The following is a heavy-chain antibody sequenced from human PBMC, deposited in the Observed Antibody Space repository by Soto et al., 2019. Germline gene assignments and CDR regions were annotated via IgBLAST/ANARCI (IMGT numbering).Heavy chain of an antibody. D-gene: IGHD3-10*01. Sequence: EVQLLESGGGLVQPGGSLRLSCAASGFTFSSYAMSWVRRAPGKGLEWVSAISGSGGSTYYADSVKGRFTISRDNSKNTLYLQMNSLRAEDTAVYYCAPTMVRGVIREFDYWGQGTLVTVSS. J-gene: IGHJ4*02. CDR2: ISGSGGST. CDR1: GFTFSSYA. CDR3: APTMVRGVIREFDY. V-gene: IGHV3-23*01.